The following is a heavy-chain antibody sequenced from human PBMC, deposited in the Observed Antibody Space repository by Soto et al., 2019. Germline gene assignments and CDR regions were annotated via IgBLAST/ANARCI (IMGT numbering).Heavy chain of an antibody. CDR2: ISYDGSNK. V-gene: IGHV3-30-3*01. D-gene: IGHD3-10*01. J-gene: IGHJ3*02. Sequence: GGSLRLSCAASGFTFSSYAMHWVRQAPGKGLEWVAVISYDGSNKYYADSVKGRFTISRDNSKNTLYLQMNSLRAEDTAVYYCARDHDPGVFDIWGQGTMVTVSS. CDR3: ARDHDPGVFDI. CDR1: GFTFSSYA.